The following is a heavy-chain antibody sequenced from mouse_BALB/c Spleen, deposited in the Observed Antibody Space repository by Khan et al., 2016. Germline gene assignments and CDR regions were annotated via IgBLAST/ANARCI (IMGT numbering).Heavy chain of an antibody. V-gene: IGHV5-17*02. J-gene: IGHJ4*01. Sequence: EVELVESGGGLVQPGGSRKLSCAASGFTFSSFGMHWVRQAPEKGLEWVAYISSGSSTIYYADTVKGRFTISRDNPKNTLFLQMTSLRSEETAMYYCARAGTWAMDYWGQGTSVTVSS. CDR2: ISSGSSTI. CDR1: GFTFSSFG. CDR3: ARAGTWAMDY.